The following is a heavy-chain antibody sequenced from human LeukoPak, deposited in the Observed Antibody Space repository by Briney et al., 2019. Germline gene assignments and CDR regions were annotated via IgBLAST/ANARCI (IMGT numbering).Heavy chain of an antibody. CDR3: AREHSINWFDP. CDR1: GFTFSSYW. Sequence: GGSLRLSCAASGFTFSSYWVHWVRQAPGKGLVWVSRINSDGSSTSYADSVKGRFTISRDNAKNTLYLQMNSLRAEDTAVYYCAREHSINWFDPWGQGTLVTVSS. CDR2: INSDGSST. J-gene: IGHJ5*02. V-gene: IGHV3-74*01.